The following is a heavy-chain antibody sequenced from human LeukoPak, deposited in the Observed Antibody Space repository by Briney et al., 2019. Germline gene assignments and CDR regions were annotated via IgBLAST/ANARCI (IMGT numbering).Heavy chain of an antibody. D-gene: IGHD3-22*01. Sequence: GGSLRLSCAASGFTFSSYSMNWGRQAPGKGLEWVSSISSSSSYIYYADSVKGRFTISRDNAKNSLYLQMNSLRAEDTAVYYCAKDRVVTYYYDSSGPDFDYWGQGTLVTVSS. CDR2: ISSSSSYI. V-gene: IGHV3-21*01. CDR1: GFTFSSYS. J-gene: IGHJ4*02. CDR3: AKDRVVTYYYDSSGPDFDY.